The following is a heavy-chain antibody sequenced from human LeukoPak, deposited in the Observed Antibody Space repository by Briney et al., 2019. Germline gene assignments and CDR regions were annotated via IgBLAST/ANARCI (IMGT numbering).Heavy chain of an antibody. J-gene: IGHJ4*02. CDR2: INPNSGGT. Sequence: GASVKVSCKASGYTFTGYYMHWVRQAPGQGLEWTGWINPNSGGTNYAQKFQGRVTMTRDTSISTAYMELSRLRSDDTAVYYCARSPPPYYYGSGLNFDYWGQGTLVTVSS. D-gene: IGHD3-10*01. V-gene: IGHV1-2*02. CDR1: GYTFTGYY. CDR3: ARSPPPYYYGSGLNFDY.